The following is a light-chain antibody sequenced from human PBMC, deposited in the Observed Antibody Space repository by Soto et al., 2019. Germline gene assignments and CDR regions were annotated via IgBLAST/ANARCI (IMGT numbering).Light chain of an antibody. CDR2: DAC. V-gene: IGKV3-11*01. Sequence: EIVLTQSPATLSLSPGERATLSCRASQSVNSNLAWYQQKPGQAPRLLIFDACNRATGIPARFSGSGSGTDFTLTISSLEPEDFAVYYCQQRSNWPPYTFGQGTKLEIK. J-gene: IGKJ2*01. CDR3: QQRSNWPPYT. CDR1: QSVNSN.